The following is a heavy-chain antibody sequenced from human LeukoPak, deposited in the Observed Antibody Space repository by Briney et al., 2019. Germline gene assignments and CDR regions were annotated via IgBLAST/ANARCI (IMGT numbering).Heavy chain of an antibody. J-gene: IGHJ4*02. CDR2: IKQDGSEK. CDR3: ARDFSVSASAY. D-gene: IGHD2-2*01. V-gene: IGHV3-7*01. CDR1: GFTSSSYW. Sequence: SGGSLRLSCAASGFTSSSYWMSWVRQAPGKGLEWVANIKQDGSEKYYVDSVKGRFTISRDNAKNSLYLQMNSLRAEDTAVYYCARDFSVSASAYWGQGTLVTVSS.